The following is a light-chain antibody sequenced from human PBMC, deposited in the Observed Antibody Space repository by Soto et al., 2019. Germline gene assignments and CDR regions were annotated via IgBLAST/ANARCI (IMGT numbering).Light chain of an antibody. J-gene: IGLJ1*01. CDR2: DVS. Sequence: QSALTQPRSVSGSPGQSVTISCTGTSSDVGGYNYYYVSWYQQHPGEAPKLMIYDVSKRPSGVPDRFSGSKSGNTASLTISGLQAEDEADYYCYSYGGNYYVFGTGTKVTVL. CDR1: SSDVGGYNYYY. CDR3: YSYGGNYYV. V-gene: IGLV2-11*01.